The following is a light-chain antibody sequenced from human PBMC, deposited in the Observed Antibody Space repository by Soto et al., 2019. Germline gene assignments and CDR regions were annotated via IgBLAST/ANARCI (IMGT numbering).Light chain of an antibody. CDR1: QSLIHSDGSTY. CDR2: EVS. V-gene: IGKV2-30*02. J-gene: IGKJ1*01. CDR3: MQGTHWPWT. Sequence: DVVMTQSPLSLPVTLGQPASISCRSSQSLIHSDGSTYLSWFQQRPGQSPRCLIYEVSDRDSGVPDRFSGRGSGTDFTLKISRVEAEDVGVYYCMQGTHWPWTFGQGTEVEIK.